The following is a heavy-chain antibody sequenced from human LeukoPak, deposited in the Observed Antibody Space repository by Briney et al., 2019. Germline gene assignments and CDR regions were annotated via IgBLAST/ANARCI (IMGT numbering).Heavy chain of an antibody. J-gene: IGHJ2*01. Sequence: GGSLRLSCAASGFTFSSYGMHWVRQAPGKGLEWVAVIWHDGSNKYYADSVKGRFTISRDNSKNTLYLQMNSLRAEDTAVYYCARVGCSSTSCYEAYWYFDLWGRGTLVTVSS. CDR1: GFTFSSYG. CDR3: ARVGCSSTSCYEAYWYFDL. CDR2: IWHDGSNK. D-gene: IGHD2-2*01. V-gene: IGHV3-33*01.